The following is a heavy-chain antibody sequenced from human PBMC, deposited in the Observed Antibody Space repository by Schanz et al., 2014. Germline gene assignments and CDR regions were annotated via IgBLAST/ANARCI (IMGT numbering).Heavy chain of an antibody. CDR3: AKDDTPVNGMDV. J-gene: IGHJ6*02. CDR1: GFTFSSYP. CDR2: ISYDGRHK. Sequence: QVHPVESGGGVVQPGRSLRLSCAASGFTFSSYPMHWVRQAPGKGLEWVALISYDGRHKNYADSVKGRFTISRDNSKNPLHLQMNSLRVEDTAVYYCAKDDTPVNGMDVWGQGTTVTVSS. V-gene: IGHV3-30*04.